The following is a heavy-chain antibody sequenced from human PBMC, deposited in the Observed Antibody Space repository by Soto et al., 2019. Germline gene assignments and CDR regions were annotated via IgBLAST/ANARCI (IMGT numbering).Heavy chain of an antibody. CDR1: GFTFTSSA. D-gene: IGHD3-22*01. J-gene: IGHJ4*02. CDR3: AATLGYDSSGYLYYFDY. Sequence: GASVKVSCKASGFTFTSSAVQWVRQARGQRLEWIGWIVVGSGNTNYAQKFQERVTITRDMSTSTAYMELSSLRSEDTAVYYCAATLGYDSSGYLYYFDYWGQGTLVTVSS. CDR2: IVVGSGNT. V-gene: IGHV1-58*01.